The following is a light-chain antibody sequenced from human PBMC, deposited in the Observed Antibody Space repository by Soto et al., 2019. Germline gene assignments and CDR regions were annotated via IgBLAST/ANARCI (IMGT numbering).Light chain of an antibody. Sequence: QSVLTQPPSASGSPGQSVTISCTGTSSDVGGYNYVSWYQQHPGKAPKLMIYEVSKRPSGVPDRFSGSKSGNTASLTVSGLQDEDEADYYCSSYAGSNPVFGGGTKVTVL. J-gene: IGLJ3*02. CDR3: SSYAGSNPV. CDR1: SSDVGGYNY. CDR2: EVS. V-gene: IGLV2-8*01.